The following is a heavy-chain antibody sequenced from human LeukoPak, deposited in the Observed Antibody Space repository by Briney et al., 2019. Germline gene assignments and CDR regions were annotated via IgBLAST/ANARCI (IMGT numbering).Heavy chain of an antibody. J-gene: IGHJ4*02. CDR2: ISYDGSNK. Sequence: PGRSLRLSCAASGFTFSSYGMHWVRQAPGKGLEWVAVISYDGSNKYYADSVKGRFTISRDNSKNTLYLQMNSLRAEDTAVYYCAKDPSPSYSSSWYGSPGHWGQGTLVTASS. V-gene: IGHV3-30*18. D-gene: IGHD6-13*01. CDR3: AKDPSPSYSSSWYGSPGH. CDR1: GFTFSSYG.